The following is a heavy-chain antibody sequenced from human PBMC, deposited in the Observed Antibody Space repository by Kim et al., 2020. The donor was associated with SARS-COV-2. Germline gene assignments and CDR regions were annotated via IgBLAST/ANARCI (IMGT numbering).Heavy chain of an antibody. CDR1: GYTFTSYC. J-gene: IGHJ4*02. Sequence: ASVKVSCKASGYTFTSYCLHWVRQAPGQSLERMGWIDVANTNTHYSENFQGRVTISRDTSATTVYIELSSLRSEDTAVYYCARDGRSVDYYFDYRGQGTLVTVSS. CDR2: IDVANTNT. CDR3: ARDGRSVDYYFDY. V-gene: IGHV1-3*01.